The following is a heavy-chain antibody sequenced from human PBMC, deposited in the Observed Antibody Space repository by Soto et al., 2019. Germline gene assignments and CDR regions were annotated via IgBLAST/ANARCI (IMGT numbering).Heavy chain of an antibody. V-gene: IGHV3-33*01. CDR1: GFTFSSYG. J-gene: IGHJ3*02. CDR3: ARNSFYGSSWSDAFDI. Sequence: GGSLRLSCAASGFTFSSYGMHWVRQAPGKGLEWVAVIWYDGSNKYYADSVKGRFTISRDNSKNTLYLQMNSLRAEDTAVYYCARNSFYGSSWSDAFDIWGQGTMVTVSS. CDR2: IWYDGSNK. D-gene: IGHD6-13*01.